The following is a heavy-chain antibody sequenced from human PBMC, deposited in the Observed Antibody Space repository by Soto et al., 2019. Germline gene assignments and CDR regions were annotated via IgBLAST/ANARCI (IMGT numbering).Heavy chain of an antibody. Sequence: SVKVSCKASGGTFSSYAISWVRQAPGQGLEWMGGIIPIFGTANYAQKFQGRVTITADESTSTAYMELSSLRSEDTAAYYCARATSSTSSYYYYYYGMDVWGQGTTVTVSS. V-gene: IGHV1-69*13. CDR2: IIPIFGTA. CDR1: GGTFSSYA. CDR3: ARATSSTSSYYYYYYGMDV. D-gene: IGHD2-2*01. J-gene: IGHJ6*02.